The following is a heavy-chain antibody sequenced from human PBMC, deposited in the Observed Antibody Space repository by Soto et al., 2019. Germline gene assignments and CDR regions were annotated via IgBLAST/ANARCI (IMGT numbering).Heavy chain of an antibody. CDR2: ISGYSGDT. D-gene: IGHD2-15*01. CDR1: GYTFTDYG. Sequence: ASVKVSCKASGYTFTDYGFSWVRQAPGQGLEWMGWISGYSGDTDYAQILQGRITLTTDTSTSTAYMELRSLTSDDTAVYYCARVSATRPFDFWGLGTLVTVSS. CDR3: ARVSATRPFDF. V-gene: IGHV1-18*04. J-gene: IGHJ4*02.